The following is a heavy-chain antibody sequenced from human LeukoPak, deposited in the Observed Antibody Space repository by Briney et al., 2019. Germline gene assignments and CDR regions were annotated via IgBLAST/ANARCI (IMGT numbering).Heavy chain of an antibody. Sequence: GASVKVSCKASAYSFTISSNSWERQAPGQGLEWMGWFNLDNGNTNYAQKLQGRVTMTADTSTTTTYMELRSLSSDDKAVYCLETNYCSRTSCHPYSFDYWGQGTLVTVSS. J-gene: IGHJ4*02. D-gene: IGHD2-2*01. CDR3: ETNYCSRTSCHPYSFDY. CDR2: FNLDNGNT. CDR1: AYSFTISS. V-gene: IGHV1-18*01.